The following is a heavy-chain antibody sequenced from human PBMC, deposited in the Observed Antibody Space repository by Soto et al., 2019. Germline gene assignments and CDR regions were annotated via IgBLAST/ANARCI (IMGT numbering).Heavy chain of an antibody. CDR1: GFTVSSNY. J-gene: IGHJ4*02. CDR3: ERESPAAAGPWYFDC. D-gene: IGHD6-13*01. CDR2: IYSGGST. V-gene: IGHV3-53*04. Sequence: EVQLVESGGGLVQPGGSLRLSCAASGFTVSSNYMSWVRQAPGKGLEWVSVIYSGGSTYYADSVKGRFTISRHTSKNTLYLQMNSLSAEDTAVYSGERESPAAAGPWYFDCWGQGSLVTVSS.